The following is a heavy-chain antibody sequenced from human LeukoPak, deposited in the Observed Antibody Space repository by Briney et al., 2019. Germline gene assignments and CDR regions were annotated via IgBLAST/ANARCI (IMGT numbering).Heavy chain of an antibody. J-gene: IGHJ6*02. CDR3: TTETVVPAAICMDV. CDR2: IKSKTDGGTT. V-gene: IGHV3-15*01. D-gene: IGHD2-2*02. CDR1: GFTFSNAW. Sequence: GGSLRLSCAASGFTFSNAWMSWVRQGPGKGLEWVGRIKSKTDGGTTDYAAPVKGRFTISRDDSKNMLYLQMNSLKTEDTAVYYCTTETVVPAAICMDVWGQGTTVTVSS.